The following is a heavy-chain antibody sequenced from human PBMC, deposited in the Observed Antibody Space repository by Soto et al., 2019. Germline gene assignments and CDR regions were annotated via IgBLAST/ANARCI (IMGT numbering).Heavy chain of an antibody. V-gene: IGHV3-21*01. CDR2: ISSSSSYR. D-gene: IGHD3-22*01. CDR3: ARVVDYYDPYYYYGMDV. CDR1: GFTFSTYT. J-gene: IGHJ6*02. Sequence: EVQLVESGGGLVKPGGSLRLSCAASGFTFSTYTMNWVRQAPGKGLEWVSSISSSSSYRYYTDSVKGRFTISRDNAKKSLYLQMNSLRAEDTAVYYCARVVDYYDPYYYYGMDVCGQGTTVTVSS.